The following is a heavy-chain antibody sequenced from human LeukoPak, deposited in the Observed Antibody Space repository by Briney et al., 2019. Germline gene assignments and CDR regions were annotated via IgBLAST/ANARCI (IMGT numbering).Heavy chain of an antibody. Sequence: ASVKVSCKASGYTFTSYYMHWVRQAPGQGLEWMGWINPNSGGTNYAQKFQGRVTMTRDTSISTAYMELSRLRSDDTAVYYCARVQSYGYHFDYWGQGTLVTVSS. D-gene: IGHD5-18*01. J-gene: IGHJ4*02. CDR1: GYTFTSYY. CDR2: INPNSGGT. CDR3: ARVQSYGYHFDY. V-gene: IGHV1-2*02.